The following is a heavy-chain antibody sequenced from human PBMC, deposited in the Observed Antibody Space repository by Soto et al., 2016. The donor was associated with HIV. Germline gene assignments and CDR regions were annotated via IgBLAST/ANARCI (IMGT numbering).Heavy chain of an antibody. CDR2: IIPIFGTA. J-gene: IGHJ4*02. V-gene: IGHV1-69*13. Sequence: QVQLVQSGAEVKKPGSSVKVSCKASGGTFSSYAISWVRQAPGQGLEWMGGIIPIFGTANYAQKFQGRVTITADESTSTAYMELSSLRSEDTAVYYCARRPPGGYYRGRKVDYVGPGNAGHRLL. CDR1: GGTFSSYA. D-gene: IGHD6-19*01. CDR3: ARRPPGGYYRGRKVDY.